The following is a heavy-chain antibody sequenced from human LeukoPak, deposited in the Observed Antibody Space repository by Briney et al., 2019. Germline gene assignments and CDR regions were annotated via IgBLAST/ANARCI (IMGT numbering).Heavy chain of an antibody. CDR2: IYTSGST. CDR3: ATVGFFFGMDV. CDR1: VDSLSLFF. V-gene: IGHV4-4*07. J-gene: IGHJ6*02. Sequence: SEALSVTCAVSVDSLSLFFSCSSRQPVGERLGWIGRIYTSGSTNYNPSPKSRVIMSVNTSKNQFSLKLSSVTAADTAVYYCATVGFFFGMDVWGQGTTVTVSS.